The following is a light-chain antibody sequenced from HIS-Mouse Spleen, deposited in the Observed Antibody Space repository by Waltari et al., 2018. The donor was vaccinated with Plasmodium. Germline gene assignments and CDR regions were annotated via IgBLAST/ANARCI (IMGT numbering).Light chain of an antibody. Sequence: DIQMTQSPSTLSASVGDRVTITCRASQSISSRLAWYQQKPGKAPKLLIYKASSLESGVPSRFSGSGSGTEFTLTISSLQPDDFATYYCQQYYSFPQTFGQGTKVEIK. J-gene: IGKJ1*01. V-gene: IGKV1-5*03. CDR3: QQYYSFPQT. CDR2: KAS. CDR1: QSISSR.